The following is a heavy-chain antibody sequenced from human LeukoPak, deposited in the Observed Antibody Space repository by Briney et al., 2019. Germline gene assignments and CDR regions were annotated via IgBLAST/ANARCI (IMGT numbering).Heavy chain of an antibody. D-gene: IGHD2-21*02. CDR3: ANFGGDSYYFDY. J-gene: IGHJ4*02. CDR1: GGSFSGYY. V-gene: IGHV4-34*01. CDR2: INHSGST. Sequence: PSETLSLTCAVYGGSFSGYYWSWIRQPPGKGLEWIGEINHSGSTNYNPSLKSRVTISVDTSKNQFSLKLSSVTAADTAVYYCANFGGDSYYFDYWGQGTLVTVSS.